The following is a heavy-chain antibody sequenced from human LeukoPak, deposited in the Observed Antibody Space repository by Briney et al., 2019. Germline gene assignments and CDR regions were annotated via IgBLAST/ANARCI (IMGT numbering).Heavy chain of an antibody. CDR3: VRDHNWYLDY. D-gene: IGHD5-24*01. Sequence: GGSLRLSCVISGFPFSTYSLNWVRQAPGKGLEWISYISSSSSIISYADSVQGRFTISRDNAKNSLYLQMNSLRAEDTAVYYCVRDHNWYLDYWGQGALVAVSS. CDR2: ISSSSSII. V-gene: IGHV3-48*04. CDR1: GFPFSTYS. J-gene: IGHJ4*02.